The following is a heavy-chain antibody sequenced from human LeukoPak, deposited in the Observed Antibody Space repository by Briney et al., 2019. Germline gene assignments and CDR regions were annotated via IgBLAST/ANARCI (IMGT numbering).Heavy chain of an antibody. CDR2: IYSGGST. CDR1: GFTVSSNY. J-gene: IGHJ4*02. Sequence: GGSLRLSCAASGFTVSSNYMSWVRQAPGKGLEWVSVIYSGGSTYYADSVKGRFTISRDNSKNTLYLQMNSLRAEDTAVYYCARDRGYSYGKDWGQGTLVTVSS. D-gene: IGHD5-18*01. V-gene: IGHV3-66*01. CDR3: ARDRGYSYGKD.